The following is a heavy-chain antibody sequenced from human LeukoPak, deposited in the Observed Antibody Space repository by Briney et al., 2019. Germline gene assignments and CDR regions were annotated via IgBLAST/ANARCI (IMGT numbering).Heavy chain of an antibody. CDR1: GFTFSSYS. CDR2: ISSSSSII. Sequence: GGSLRLSCAGSGFTFSSYSMNWVRQAPGQGLEWVSYISSSSSIIDSADSVKGRFTISRDNAKNSLYLQMNSLRAEDTAVYYCARARGYSYGYSDYWGQGTLVTVSS. J-gene: IGHJ4*02. D-gene: IGHD5-18*01. V-gene: IGHV3-48*01. CDR3: ARARGYSYGYSDY.